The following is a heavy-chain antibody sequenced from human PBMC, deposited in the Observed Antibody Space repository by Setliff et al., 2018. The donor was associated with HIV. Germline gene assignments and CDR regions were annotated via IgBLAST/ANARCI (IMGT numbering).Heavy chain of an antibody. D-gene: IGHD1-26*01. Sequence: SVKVSCKASGGPFTSSSIGWVRQAPGQGLEWMGRIIPILGVPRYAQKFQGRVTITADKSTSTSYMHLSSLRAEDTAVYYCARDRYSGSSTDYCGQGTLVTVSS. CDR2: IIPILGVP. CDR1: GGPFTSSS. J-gene: IGHJ4*02. V-gene: IGHV1-69*04. CDR3: ARDRYSGSSTDY.